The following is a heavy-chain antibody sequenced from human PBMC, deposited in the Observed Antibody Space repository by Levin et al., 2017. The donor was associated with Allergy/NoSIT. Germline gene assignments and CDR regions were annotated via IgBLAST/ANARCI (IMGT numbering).Heavy chain of an antibody. CDR3: AKALGYCSSTSCLEAAFDI. Sequence: GGSLRLSCAASGFTFSSYGMHWVRQAPGKGLEWVAVISYDGSNKYYADSVKGRFTISRDNSKNTLYLQMNSLRAEDTAVYYCAKALGYCSSTSCLEAAFDIWGQGTMVTVSS. D-gene: IGHD2-2*01. CDR1: GFTFSSYG. J-gene: IGHJ3*02. CDR2: ISYDGSNK. V-gene: IGHV3-30*18.